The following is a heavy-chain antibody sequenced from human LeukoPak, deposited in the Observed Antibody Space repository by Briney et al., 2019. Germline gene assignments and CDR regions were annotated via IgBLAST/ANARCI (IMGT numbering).Heavy chain of an antibody. D-gene: IGHD6-6*01. J-gene: IGHJ6*03. Sequence: GESLKISCKGSGYSFTSYWIGWVRQMPGKGLEWMGIIYPGDSDTRYSPSFQGQVTISADKSISTAYLQWSSLKASDTAMYNCARHVSTPIRIAARSNYYYYYMDVWGKGTTVTVSS. CDR2: IYPGDSDT. CDR3: ARHVSTPIRIAARSNYYYYYMDV. CDR1: GYSFTSYW. V-gene: IGHV5-51*01.